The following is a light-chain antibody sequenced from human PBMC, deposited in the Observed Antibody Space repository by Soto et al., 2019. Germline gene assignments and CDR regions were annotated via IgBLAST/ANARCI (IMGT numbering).Light chain of an antibody. CDR1: SGHSSYA. J-gene: IGLJ2*01. V-gene: IGLV4-69*01. CDR3: QTWGTGTHVV. Sequence: QLVLTQSPSASASLGASVKLTCTLSSGHSSYAIAWHQQQPEKGPRYLMKLDSDGSHTKGDAIPDRFSGSSSGAERYLTISSPQSEDEADNYCQTWGTGTHVVFGGGPKLTVL. CDR2: LDSDGSH.